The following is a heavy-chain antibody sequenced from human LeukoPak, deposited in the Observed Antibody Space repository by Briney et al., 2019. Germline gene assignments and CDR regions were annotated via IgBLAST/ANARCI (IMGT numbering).Heavy chain of an antibody. CDR1: ENTFIDSY. V-gene: IGHV1-18*04. D-gene: IGHD2-15*01. CDR2: ISAYNGNT. J-gene: IGHJ3*02. Sequence: ASVKVSCKASENTFIDSYIHWVRQAPGQGLEWMGWISAYNGNTNYAQKLQGRVTMTTDTSTSTAYMELRSLRSDDTAVYYCARVYPSQVHGIVVVVAANDAFDIWGQGTMVTVSS. CDR3: ARVYPSQVHGIVVVVAANDAFDI.